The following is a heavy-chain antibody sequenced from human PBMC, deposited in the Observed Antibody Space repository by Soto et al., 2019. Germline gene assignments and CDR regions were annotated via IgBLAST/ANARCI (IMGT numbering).Heavy chain of an antibody. Sequence: ETLPLSCAFYGGSFSGYYWSWIRPPPGKGLEWIGEINHSVSTNYNPSLKSRVTISVDTSKNQFSLKLSSVTAADTAVYYCARGGINSSGWYFGYYYYGMDVWGQGTTVTVCS. CDR1: GGSFSGYY. CDR3: ARGGINSSGWYFGYYYYGMDV. D-gene: IGHD6-19*01. CDR2: INHSVST. J-gene: IGHJ6*02. V-gene: IGHV4-34*01.